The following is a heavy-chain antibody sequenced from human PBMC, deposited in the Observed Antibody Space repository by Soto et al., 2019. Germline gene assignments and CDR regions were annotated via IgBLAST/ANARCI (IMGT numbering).Heavy chain of an antibody. CDR1: GDSVSSNSAA. V-gene: IGHV6-1*01. CDR3: ARDLPASGGYSYGMDV. D-gene: IGHD1-26*01. CDR2: TYYRSKWYN. Sequence: SQTLSLTCAISGDSVSSNSAAWNWIRQSPSRGLEWLGRTYYRSKWYNDYAVSVKSRITINPDTSKNQFSLQLNSVTPEDTAVYYCARDLPASGGYSYGMDVWGQGTTVPVSS. J-gene: IGHJ6*02.